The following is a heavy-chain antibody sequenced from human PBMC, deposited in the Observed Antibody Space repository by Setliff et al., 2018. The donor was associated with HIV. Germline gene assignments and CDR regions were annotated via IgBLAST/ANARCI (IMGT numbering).Heavy chain of an antibody. CDR2: ISSDGSEK. V-gene: IGHV3-33*03. D-gene: IGHD6-19*01. CDR1: GFIFSAYN. J-gene: IGHJ4*02. Sequence: PGGSLRLSCAASGFIFSAYNMHWARQAPGKGLEWVTFISSDGSEKFYVDSVKGRFTTSRDNAKNSVYLQMNSLRVEDTAMYYCTKDHLSGWASDCWGQGTLVTVSS. CDR3: TKDHLSGWASDC.